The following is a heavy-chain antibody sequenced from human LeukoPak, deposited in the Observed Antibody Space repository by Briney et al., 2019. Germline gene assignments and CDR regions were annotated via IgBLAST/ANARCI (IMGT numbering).Heavy chain of an antibody. CDR2: IRYDGSNK. Sequence: GGSLRLSCAASGFTFSSYGMHWVRQAPGKGLEWVAFIRYDGSNKYYADSVKGRFTISRDNSKNTLYLQMNSLRAEDTAVYYCARGRRYGEEAEYFQHWGQGTLVTVSS. CDR1: GFTFSSYG. V-gene: IGHV3-30*02. J-gene: IGHJ1*01. D-gene: IGHD4-17*01. CDR3: ARGRRYGEEAEYFQH.